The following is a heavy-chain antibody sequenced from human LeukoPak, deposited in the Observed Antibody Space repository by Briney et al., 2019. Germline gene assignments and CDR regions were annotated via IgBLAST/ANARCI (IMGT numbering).Heavy chain of an antibody. CDR2: ISWDGGST. J-gene: IGHJ6*03. V-gene: IGHV3-43D*03. D-gene: IGHD5-18*01. CDR3: AKGYSSYYMDV. Sequence: PGGSLRLSCAASGFTFYDYAMHWVRHAPGKGLEWVSVISWDGGSTYYADSVKGRFTISRNNSKTSLYLQMNSLRAEDTALYYCAKGYSSYYMDVWGKGTTVTVSS. CDR1: GFTFYDYA.